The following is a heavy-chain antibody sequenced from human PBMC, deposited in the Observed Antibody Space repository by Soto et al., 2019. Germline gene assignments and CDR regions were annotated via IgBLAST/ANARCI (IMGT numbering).Heavy chain of an antibody. CDR1: GFTFSTYG. D-gene: IGHD4-17*01. V-gene: IGHV3-30*03. Sequence: QVQLVESGGGEVQPGRSLTISCAASGFTFSTYGMHWVRQTPGKGLEWVAVISYDGTNKFYSDSVKGRVTISRDNFKNTMTLQKNSLSADDTAVYSWETDLQSYDDYDYYCYGMDVWGLGTRVTVSS. CDR2: ISYDGTNK. J-gene: IGHJ6*02. CDR3: ETDLQSYDDYDYYCYGMDV.